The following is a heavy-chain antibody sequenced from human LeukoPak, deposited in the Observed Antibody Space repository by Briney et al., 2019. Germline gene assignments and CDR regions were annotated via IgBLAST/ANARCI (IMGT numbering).Heavy chain of an antibody. CDR3: AAEGVPAAGNWFDP. D-gene: IGHD2-2*01. CDR1: GGSISGYY. V-gene: IGHV4-59*01. Sequence: PSETLSLTCTVSGGSISGYYWSWIRQPPGKGLEWIGYIYYSGSTNYNPSLKSRVTISVDTSKNQFSLKLSSVTAADTAVYYCAAEGVPAAGNWFDPWGQGTLVTVSS. J-gene: IGHJ5*02. CDR2: IYYSGST.